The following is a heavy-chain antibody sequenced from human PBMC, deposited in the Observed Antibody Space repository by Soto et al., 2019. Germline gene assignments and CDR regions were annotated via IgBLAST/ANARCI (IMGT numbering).Heavy chain of an antibody. V-gene: IGHV4-34*01. J-gene: IGHJ6*02. CDR3: ASASGGDGGDYYYGMDV. CDR1: GGSFSGYY. Sequence: SETLSLTCAVYGGSFSGYYWSWIRQPPGKGLEWIGEINHSGSTNYNPSLKSRVTISVDTSKNQFSRKLSSVTAADTAVYYCASASGGDGGDYYYGMDVWGQGTTVTVSS. D-gene: IGHD3-16*01. CDR2: INHSGST.